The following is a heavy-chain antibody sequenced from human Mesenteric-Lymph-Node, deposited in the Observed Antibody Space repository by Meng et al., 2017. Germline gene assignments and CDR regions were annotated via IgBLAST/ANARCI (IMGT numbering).Heavy chain of an antibody. J-gene: IGHJ4*02. D-gene: IGHD4-17*01. CDR2: INHSGST. CDR3: ARGGDHFDY. Sequence: GSLRLSCAVYGGSFSGYYWSWIRQPPGKGLEWIGEINHSGSTNYNPSLKSRVTISVDTSKNQFSLKLSSVTAADTAVYYCARGGDHFDYWGQGTLVTVSS. V-gene: IGHV4-34*01. CDR1: GGSFSGYY.